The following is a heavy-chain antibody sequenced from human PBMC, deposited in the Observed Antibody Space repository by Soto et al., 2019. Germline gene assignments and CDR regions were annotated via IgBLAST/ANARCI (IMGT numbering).Heavy chain of an antibody. J-gene: IGHJ4*02. CDR3: ARLTAYSGYDSAYFDY. D-gene: IGHD5-12*01. CDR1: GGSISSGDYY. V-gene: IGHV4-30-4*01. CDR2: IYYSGST. Sequence: SETLSLTCTVSGGSISSGDYYWSWIRHPPGKGLEWIGYIYYSGSTYYNPSLKSRVTISVDTSKNQFSLKLSSVTAADTAVYYCARLTAYSGYDSAYFDYWGQGTLVTVSS.